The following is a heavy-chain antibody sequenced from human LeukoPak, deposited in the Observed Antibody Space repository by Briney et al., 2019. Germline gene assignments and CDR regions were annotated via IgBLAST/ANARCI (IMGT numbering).Heavy chain of an antibody. CDR3: ARQRGSYDMDAFDI. CDR2: IYYSGST. J-gene: IGHJ3*02. Sequence: YPSETLSLTCTVSGGSISRSDYYWGWIRQPPGKGLEWIGYIYYSGSTNYNPSLKSRVTISVDTSKNQFSLKLSSVTAADTAVYYCARQRGSYDMDAFDIWGQGTMVTVSS. D-gene: IGHD1-26*01. V-gene: IGHV4-61*05. CDR1: GGSISRSDYY.